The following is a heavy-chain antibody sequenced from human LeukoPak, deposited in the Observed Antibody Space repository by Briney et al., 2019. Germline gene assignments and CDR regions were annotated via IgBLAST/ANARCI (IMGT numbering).Heavy chain of an antibody. D-gene: IGHD2-2*01. V-gene: IGHV3-30-3*01. CDR3: AKGPLVVPAATRGGYYFDY. CDR1: GFTFSSYA. Sequence: PGGSLRLSCAASGFTFSSYAMHWVRQAPGKGLEWVAVISYDGSNKYYADSVKGRFTISRDNSKNTLYLQMNSLRAEDTAVYYCAKGPLVVPAATRGGYYFDYWGQGTLVTVSS. J-gene: IGHJ4*02. CDR2: ISYDGSNK.